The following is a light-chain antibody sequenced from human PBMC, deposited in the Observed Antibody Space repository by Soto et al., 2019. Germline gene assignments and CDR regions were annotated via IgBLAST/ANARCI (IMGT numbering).Light chain of an antibody. CDR2: DAS. V-gene: IGKV1-33*01. CDR3: HQYVNRPFT. CDR1: RDIDNY. J-gene: IGKJ2*01. Sequence: IQMTQSPSSLSASVGDRVTITCQASRDIDNYLNWYQQKPGKAPNLLIYDASNLETGVPLRFSGSRSGTHFTLTISSLQPEDIGTNYCHQYVNRPFTFGQGTKLEIK.